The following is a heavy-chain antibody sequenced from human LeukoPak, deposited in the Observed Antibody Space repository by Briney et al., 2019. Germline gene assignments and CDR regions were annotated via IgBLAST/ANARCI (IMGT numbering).Heavy chain of an antibody. Sequence: PGGSLRLSCASSGFTFSSYAMSWVRQAPGKGLEWVSTIGGTGVRTYYADSVKGRFTISRDNSKNTLYLQINSLRAEDTAVYFCAKFTIPYLDYWGQGALVTVSS. V-gene: IGHV3-23*01. CDR3: AKFTIPYLDY. D-gene: IGHD2-2*01. CDR2: IGGTGVRT. J-gene: IGHJ4*02. CDR1: GFTFSSYA.